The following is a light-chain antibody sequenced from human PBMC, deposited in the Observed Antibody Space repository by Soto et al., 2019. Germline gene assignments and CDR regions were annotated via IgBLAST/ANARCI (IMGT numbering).Light chain of an antibody. CDR2: GAS. CDR3: QQYNSWPLT. V-gene: IGKV3D-15*01. CDR1: QSVSGN. J-gene: IGKJ4*01. Sequence: EIVLKQSPATLSVSPGDRATLSCRASQSVSGNLAWYQQKLGQAPRLLIYGASTRATGIPARFSGSGSGTEFTLTISSLQSEDFAVYHCQQYNSWPLTFGGGTKVDIK.